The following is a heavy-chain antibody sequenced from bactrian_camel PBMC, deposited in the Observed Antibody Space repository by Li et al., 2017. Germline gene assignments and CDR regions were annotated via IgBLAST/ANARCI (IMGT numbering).Heavy chain of an antibody. Sequence: VQLVESGGGSVQPGESLRLSCAASGFTFSSYDMSWVRQAPGKGLEWVSAINTGGDTTYYTDSVKGRFTISRDNAKNMAYLQMNSLNAEDTAVYYCGDIGLRNWGQGTQVTVS. CDR2: INTGGDTT. D-gene: IGHD5*01. V-gene: IGHV3S40*01. J-gene: IGHJ4*01. CDR1: GFTFSSYD. CDR3: GDIGLRN.